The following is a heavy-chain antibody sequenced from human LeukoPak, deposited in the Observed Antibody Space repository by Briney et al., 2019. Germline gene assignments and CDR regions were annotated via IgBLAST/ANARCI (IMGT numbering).Heavy chain of an antibody. J-gene: IGHJ4*02. D-gene: IGHD3-9*01. Sequence: GRSLRLSCAASGFTFSSYAMHWVRQAPGKGLEWVAVISYDGSNKYYADSVKGRFTISRDNCKNTLYLQMNSLRAEHTAVYYCATLYDILTGYPSRVDYWGQGTLVTVSS. CDR3: ATLYDILTGYPSRVDY. CDR1: GFTFSSYA. V-gene: IGHV3-30-3*01. CDR2: ISYDGSNK.